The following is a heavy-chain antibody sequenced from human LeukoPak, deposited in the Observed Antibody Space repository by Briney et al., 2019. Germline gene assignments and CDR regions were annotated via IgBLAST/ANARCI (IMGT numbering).Heavy chain of an antibody. CDR2: INPSGGST. V-gene: IGHV1-46*01. CDR1: GYTFTSYY. Sequence: ASVTVSCKASGYTFTSYYMHWVRQAPGQGREWMGIINPSGGSTSYAQKFQGRGTMTKDMSTSTVYMELSSLRSEDTAVYYCARVGTAMVLDYWGQGTLVTVSS. CDR3: ARVGTAMVLDY. D-gene: IGHD5-18*01. J-gene: IGHJ4*02.